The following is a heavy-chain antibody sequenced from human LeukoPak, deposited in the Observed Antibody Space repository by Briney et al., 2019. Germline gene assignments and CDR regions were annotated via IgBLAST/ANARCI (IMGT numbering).Heavy chain of an antibody. V-gene: IGHV5-10-1*01. D-gene: IGHD6-19*01. CDR1: GYSFTSYW. Sequence: GESLKISCKGSGYSFTSYWISWVRQMPGKGLEWMGRIDPSDSYTNYSPSFQGHVTISGDKSISTAYLQWSSLKASDTAMYYCAGAGIAVAGNAEYFQHWGQGTLVTVSS. CDR2: IDPSDSYT. J-gene: IGHJ1*01. CDR3: AGAGIAVAGNAEYFQH.